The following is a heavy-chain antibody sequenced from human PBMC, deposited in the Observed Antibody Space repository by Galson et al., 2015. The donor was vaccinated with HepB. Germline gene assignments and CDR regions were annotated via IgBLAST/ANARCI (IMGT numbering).Heavy chain of an antibody. J-gene: IGHJ6*02. CDR3: ARDHIAVAGRAYYYYYGMDV. CDR1: GFTFSSYG. Sequence: SLRLSCAASGFTFSSYGLHGVRQAPGNGLEWVAVIWYDGSNKYYADSVKGRFPISRDNSKNPLYLQMNSLRAEETAVYYCARDHIAVAGRAYYYYYGMDVWGQGTTVTVS. D-gene: IGHD6-19*01. V-gene: IGHV3-33*01. CDR2: IWYDGSNK.